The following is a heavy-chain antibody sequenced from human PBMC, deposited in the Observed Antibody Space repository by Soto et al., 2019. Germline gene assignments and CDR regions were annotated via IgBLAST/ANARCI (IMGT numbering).Heavy chain of an antibody. V-gene: IGHV1-2*02. CDR2: INPHSGGT. J-gene: IGHJ5*02. Sequence: GGSGKGSWKASGYTFTGYYMHLVRQAPGQGLEWMGWINPHSGGTNYARKLQGRVTMTRDTSISTAYMELSRLRSDDTAVHYCARTSYDFWSGFNWFDPWGQGTLVTVSS. CDR1: GYTFTGYY. CDR3: ARTSYDFWSGFNWFDP. D-gene: IGHD3-3*01.